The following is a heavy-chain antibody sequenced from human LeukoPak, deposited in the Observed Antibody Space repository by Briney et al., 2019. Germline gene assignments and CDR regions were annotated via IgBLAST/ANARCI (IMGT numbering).Heavy chain of an antibody. V-gene: IGHV5-10-1*01. J-gene: IGHJ4*02. CDR3: ARESGYDSDY. CDR2: IDPSDSYT. CDR1: GYSFTSFW. D-gene: IGHD5-12*01. Sequence: GESLKISCKGSGYSFTSFWITWVRQMPGKGLEWMGKIDPSDSYTNYSPSFQGHVTISADKFISTAYLQWSSLKASDTAMYYCARESGYDSDYWGQGTLVTVSS.